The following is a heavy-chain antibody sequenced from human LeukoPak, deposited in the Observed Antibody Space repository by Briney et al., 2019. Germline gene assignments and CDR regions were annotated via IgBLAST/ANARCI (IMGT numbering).Heavy chain of an antibody. CDR3: ARGQAMVRGVTGRYYYYMDV. V-gene: IGHV4-39*07. CDR1: GGSISSSSYY. J-gene: IGHJ6*03. D-gene: IGHD3-10*01. CDR2: IYYSGST. Sequence: PSETLSLTCTVSGGSISSSSYYWGWIRQPPGKGLEWIGSIYYSGSTYYNPSLKSRVSISVDTSKNQFSLKLSSVTAADTAVYYCARGQAMVRGVTGRYYYYMDVWGKGTTVTVSS.